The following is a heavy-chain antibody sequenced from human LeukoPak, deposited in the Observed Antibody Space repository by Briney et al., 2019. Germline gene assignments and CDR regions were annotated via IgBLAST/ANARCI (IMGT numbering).Heavy chain of an antibody. CDR2: ISSSSSYI. CDR1: GFTFSSYS. CDR3: ASSPTLYSSSWYFDY. V-gene: IGHV3-21*01. Sequence: GGSLRLSCAASGFTFSSYSMNWVRQPPGKGLEWVSSISSSSSYIYYADSVKGRFTISRDNAKNSLYLQMNSLRAEDTAVYYCASSPTLYSSSWYFDYWGQGTLVTVSS. D-gene: IGHD6-6*01. J-gene: IGHJ4*02.